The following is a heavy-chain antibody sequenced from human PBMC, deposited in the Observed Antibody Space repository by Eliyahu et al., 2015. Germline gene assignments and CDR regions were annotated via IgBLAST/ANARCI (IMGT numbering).Heavy chain of an antibody. CDR3: ARDRGYCSSTSCYNIRYFDY. J-gene: IGHJ4*02. D-gene: IGHD2-2*02. CDR2: ISSSSSYT. CDR1: GFTFSXYY. Sequence: QVQLVESGGGLVKPGGSLRLSCAASGFTFSXYYLXXIRXAPGKGLEWVSYISSSSSYTNYADSVKGRFTISRDNAKNSLYLQMNSLRAEDTAVYYCARDRGYCSSTSCYNIRYFDYWGQGTLVTVSS. V-gene: IGHV3-11*06.